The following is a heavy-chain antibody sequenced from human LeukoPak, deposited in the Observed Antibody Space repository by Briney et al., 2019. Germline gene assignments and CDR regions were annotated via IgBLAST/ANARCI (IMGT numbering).Heavy chain of an antibody. CDR2: IYTSGST. V-gene: IGHV4-4*09. J-gene: IGHJ5*02. CDR1: GGSISSYY. D-gene: IGHD1-26*01. Sequence: SETLSLTCTVSGGSISSYYWGWIRQPPGKGLEWIGYIYTSGSTNYNPSLKSRVTISVDTSKNQFSLKLSSVTAADTAVYYCARLELNPRRWFDPWGQGTLVTVSS. CDR3: ARLELNPRRWFDP.